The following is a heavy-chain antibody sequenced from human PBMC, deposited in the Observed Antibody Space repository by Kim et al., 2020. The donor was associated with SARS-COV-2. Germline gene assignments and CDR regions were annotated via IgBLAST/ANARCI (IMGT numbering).Heavy chain of an antibody. J-gene: IGHJ2*01. V-gene: IGHV4-39*01. D-gene: IGHD4-4*01. CDR1: GGSISSSSYY. Sequence: SETLSLTCTVSGGSISSSSYYWGWIRQPPGKGLEWIGSIYYSGSTYYNPSLKSRVTISVDTSKNQFSLKLSSVTAADTAVYYCARQGSNRPSWYFDLWGRGTLVTVSS. CDR3: ARQGSNRPSWYFDL. CDR2: IYYSGST.